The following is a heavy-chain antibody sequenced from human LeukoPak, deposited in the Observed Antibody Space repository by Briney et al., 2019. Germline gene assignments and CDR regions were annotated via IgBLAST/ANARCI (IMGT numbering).Heavy chain of an antibody. V-gene: IGHV1-69*13. CDR1: GGTFSSYA. CDR3: ARAGIAAAGTLDY. J-gene: IGHJ4*02. Sequence: GASAKVSCKASGGTFSSYAISWVRKAPGQGLEWMGGIIPIFGTANYAQKFQGRVSITADESTSTTYMELSSLRSEDTAVYYCARAGIAAAGTLDYWGQGTLVTVSS. CDR2: IIPIFGTA. D-gene: IGHD6-13*01.